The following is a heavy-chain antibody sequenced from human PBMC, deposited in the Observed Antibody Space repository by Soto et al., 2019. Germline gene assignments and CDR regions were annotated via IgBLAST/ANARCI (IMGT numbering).Heavy chain of an antibody. CDR1: GGSISSYY. CDR3: ARDRSYGYFDY. V-gene: IGHV4-59*01. D-gene: IGHD5-18*01. Sequence: SETLSLTCTVSGGSISSYYWSWIRQPPGKGLEWIGYIYYSGSTNYNPSLKSRVTISVDTSKNQFSLKLSSVTAADTAVYYCARDRSYGYFDYWGPGTLVTVSS. CDR2: IYYSGST. J-gene: IGHJ4*02.